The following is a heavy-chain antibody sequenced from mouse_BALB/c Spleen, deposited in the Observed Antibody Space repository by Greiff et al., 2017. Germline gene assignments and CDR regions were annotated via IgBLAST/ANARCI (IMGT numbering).Heavy chain of an antibody. Sequence: VQLQPSGPGLVAPSQSLSITCTVSGFSLTSYGVHWVRQPPGKGLEWLGVIWAGGSTNYNAALMSRLSLSKDNSKSQVFLKMNSLQTDDTAMYYCANTVEDAMDDWGQGTSVTVSS. V-gene: IGHV2-9*02. J-gene: IGHJ4*01. CDR3: ANTVEDAMDD. CDR1: GFSLTSYG. D-gene: IGHD1-1*01. CDR2: IWAGGST.